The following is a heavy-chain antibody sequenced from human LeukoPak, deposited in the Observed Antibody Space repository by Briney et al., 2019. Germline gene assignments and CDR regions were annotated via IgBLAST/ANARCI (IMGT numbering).Heavy chain of an antibody. Sequence: PGGSLRLSCAASGFTFSDYYMSWICQAPGKGLEWVSYISSSGSTIYYADSVKGRFTISRDNAKNSLYLQINSLRAEDTAVYYCARDQNDFWSGYYRRYYYYYYMDDWGKGTTVTVSS. CDR2: ISSSGSTI. D-gene: IGHD3-3*01. J-gene: IGHJ6*03. CDR3: ARDQNDFWSGYYRRYYYYYYMDD. V-gene: IGHV3-11*01. CDR1: GFTFSDYY.